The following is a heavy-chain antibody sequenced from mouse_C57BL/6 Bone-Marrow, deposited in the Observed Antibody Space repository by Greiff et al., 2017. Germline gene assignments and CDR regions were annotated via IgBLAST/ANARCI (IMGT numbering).Heavy chain of an antibody. CDR2: INPGSGGT. J-gene: IGHJ3*01. D-gene: IGHD2-4*01. CDR3: AKRDYDYDVAY. CDR1: GYAFTNYL. V-gene: IGHV1-54*01. Sequence: QVQLKESGAELVRPGTSVKVSCKASGYAFTNYLIEWVKQRPGQGLEWIGVINPGSGGTNYNEKFKGKATLTADKSSSTAYMQLSSLTSEDSAVYFCAKRDYDYDVAYWGQGTLVTVSA.